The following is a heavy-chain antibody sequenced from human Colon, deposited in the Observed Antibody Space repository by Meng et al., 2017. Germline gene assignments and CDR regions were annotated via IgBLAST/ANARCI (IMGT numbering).Heavy chain of an antibody. Sequence: QVQREVSGPGLVKPSGTLSLTCDVSGGSINSSDWWSWVRQPPGKGLEWIAEIFHSGSTNYKSSLKSRATISVDRSKNQFSLKLNSVTAADTAVYYCAAIFGLGPGYWGQGTLVTVSS. CDR3: AAIFGLGPGY. J-gene: IGHJ4*02. V-gene: IGHV4-4*02. D-gene: IGHD3-3*01. CDR2: IFHSGST. CDR1: GGSINSSDW.